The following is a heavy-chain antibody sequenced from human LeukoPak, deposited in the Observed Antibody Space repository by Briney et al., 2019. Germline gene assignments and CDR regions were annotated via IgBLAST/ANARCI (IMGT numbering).Heavy chain of an antibody. CDR2: MNPNSGNT. Sequence: GASVKVSCKASGYTFTSYDISWVRQATGQGLEWMGWMNPNSGNTGYAQKFQGRVTMTRNTSISTAYMELSSLRSEDTAVYYCATSYGIAAAGKDDYWGQGTLVTVSS. V-gene: IGHV1-8*01. D-gene: IGHD6-13*01. CDR3: ATSYGIAAAGKDDY. J-gene: IGHJ4*02. CDR1: GYTFTSYD.